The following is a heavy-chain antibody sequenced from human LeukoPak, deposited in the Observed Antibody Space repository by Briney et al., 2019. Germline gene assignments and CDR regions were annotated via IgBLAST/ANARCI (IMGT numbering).Heavy chain of an antibody. V-gene: IGHV3-66*01. CDR2: IYSGGST. CDR1: QFY. Sequence: GGSLRLSCAASQFYMNWVRQASGKGLEWVSTIYSGGSTYYADSVKGRFIISRDNSKNTLYLQMISLGAEDTAVYYCASGESYYLENWGQGTLVTVSS. CDR3: ASGESYYLEN. J-gene: IGHJ4*02. D-gene: IGHD1-26*01.